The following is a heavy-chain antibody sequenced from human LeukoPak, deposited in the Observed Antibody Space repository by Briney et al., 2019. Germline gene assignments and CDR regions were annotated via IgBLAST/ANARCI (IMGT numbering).Heavy chain of an antibody. Sequence: PGGSLRLSCAASGFTFSDYYMSWIRQAPGRGLEWVSYISSSSSYTNYADSVKGRFTISRDNAKNSLYLQMNSLRAEDTAVYYCAREGSQAAAASVSHSDYWGQGTLVTVSS. J-gene: IGHJ4*02. D-gene: IGHD6-13*01. CDR3: AREGSQAAAASVSHSDY. V-gene: IGHV3-11*05. CDR1: GFTFSDYY. CDR2: ISSSSSYT.